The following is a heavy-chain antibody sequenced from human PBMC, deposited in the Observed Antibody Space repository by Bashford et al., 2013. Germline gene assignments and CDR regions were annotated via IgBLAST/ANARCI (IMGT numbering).Heavy chain of an antibody. CDR3: TTQGGPTWPCY. V-gene: IGHV3-15*01. J-gene: IGHJ4*02. D-gene: IGHD1-26*01. Sequence: VRQAPGKGLEWVGRIKSKTEGGTIDYAVPVKGRFTISRDDSKNMAYLQMNSLKTEDTAVYYCTTQGGPTWPCYWGQGTLVTVS. CDR2: IKSKTEGGTI.